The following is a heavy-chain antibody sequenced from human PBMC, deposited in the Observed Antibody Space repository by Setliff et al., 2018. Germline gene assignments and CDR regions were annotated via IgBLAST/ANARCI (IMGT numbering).Heavy chain of an antibody. CDR1: GFTFSSYW. V-gene: IGHV3-7*01. CDR2: IKQEGIEK. Sequence: GGSLRLSCAASGFTFSSYWMSWVRQAPGKGLGWVANIKQEGIEKYYVDSVKGRFTIARDNAKNSLYLQMNRLMAEDTAVYYCARDGSTMEWLLYGANYLYYMDVWGKGTTVTVSS. J-gene: IGHJ6*03. CDR3: ARDGSTMEWLLYGANYLYYMDV. D-gene: IGHD3-3*01.